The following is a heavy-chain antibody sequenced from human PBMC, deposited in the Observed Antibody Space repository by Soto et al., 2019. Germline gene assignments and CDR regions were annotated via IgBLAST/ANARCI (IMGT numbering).Heavy chain of an antibody. J-gene: IGHJ4*02. Sequence: QVQLVESGGGVVQPGRSLRLSCAASGFTFSSYGMHWVRQAPGKGLEWVAVISYDGSNKYYADSVKGRFTISRDNSKNTLYLQMNRLRAEDTAVYYCAKIRIFGYDSSEWGQGTLVTVSS. CDR3: AKIRIFGYDSSE. D-gene: IGHD3-22*01. CDR1: GFTFSSYG. CDR2: ISYDGSNK. V-gene: IGHV3-30*18.